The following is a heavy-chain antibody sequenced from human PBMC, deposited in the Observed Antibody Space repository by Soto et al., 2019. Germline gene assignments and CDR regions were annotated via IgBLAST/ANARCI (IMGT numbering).Heavy chain of an antibody. CDR2: IYYSGST. Sequence: SETLSLTSTVSGGSISSYYWSWIRQPPGKGLEWIGNIYYSGSTNYNPSLKSRVTISVDTSKNQFSLKLSSVTAADTAVYYCARWPLYVGIVAYYFDYWGQGTLVTVSS. J-gene: IGHJ4*02. V-gene: IGHV4-59*08. D-gene: IGHD5-12*01. CDR3: ARWPLYVGIVAYYFDY. CDR1: GGSISSYY.